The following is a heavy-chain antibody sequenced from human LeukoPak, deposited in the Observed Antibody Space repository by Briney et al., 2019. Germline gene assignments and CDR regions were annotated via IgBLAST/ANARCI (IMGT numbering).Heavy chain of an antibody. CDR2: ISGSGGST. CDR3: AKVVSGPEAFDI. CDR1: GFTFSSYA. J-gene: IGHJ3*02. Sequence: GGSLRLSCAASGFTFSSYAMSWVRQAPGKGLEWVSAISGSGGSTYFADSVKGRFTISRDNSKNTLYLQMNSLRAEDTAVYYCAKVVSGPEAFDIWGQGTMVTVSS. V-gene: IGHV3-23*01. D-gene: IGHD6-19*01.